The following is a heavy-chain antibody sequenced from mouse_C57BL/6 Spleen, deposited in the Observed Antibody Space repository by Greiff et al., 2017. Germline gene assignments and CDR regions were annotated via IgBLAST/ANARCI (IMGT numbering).Heavy chain of an antibody. Sequence: EVMLVESGGGLVQPGGSLKLSCAASGFTFSDYYMYWVRQTPEKRLEWVAYISNGGGSTYYPDTVKGRFTISRDNAKNTLYLQMSRLKSEDTAMYYCARPTTVVSYPDAMDYWGQGTSVTVSS. V-gene: IGHV5-12*01. CDR3: ARPTTVVSYPDAMDY. J-gene: IGHJ4*01. CDR1: GFTFSDYY. CDR2: ISNGGGST. D-gene: IGHD1-1*01.